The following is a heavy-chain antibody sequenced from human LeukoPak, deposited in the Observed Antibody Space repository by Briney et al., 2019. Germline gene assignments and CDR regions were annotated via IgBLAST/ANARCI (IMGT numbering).Heavy chain of an antibody. CDR2: INHSGST. CDR1: GGSFSGYY. CDR3: ASELVGARRSAFDI. D-gene: IGHD1-26*01. V-gene: IGHV4-34*01. J-gene: IGHJ3*02. Sequence: SETLSLTCAVYGGSFSGYYWSWIRQPPGKGLEWIGEINHSGSTNYNPSLKSRVTISVDTSKNQFSLKLSSVTAADTAVYYCASELVGARRSAFDIWGQGTMVTVSS.